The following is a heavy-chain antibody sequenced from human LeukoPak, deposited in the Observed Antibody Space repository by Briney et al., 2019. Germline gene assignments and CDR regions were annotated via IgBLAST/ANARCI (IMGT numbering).Heavy chain of an antibody. J-gene: IGHJ4*01. V-gene: IGHV3-23*01. D-gene: IGHD6-19*01. Sequence: GGSLRLSCASSGFTFSNSAMSWVRQAPGKGLEWVTTLSGSGITTYYADSVKGGFTIYRDNSKNTLYLQMNSLRAEDTAVYYCAKGIYSSGWSYFDYWGHGTLVTVSS. CDR2: LSGSGITT. CDR1: GFTFSNSA. CDR3: AKGIYSSGWSYFDY.